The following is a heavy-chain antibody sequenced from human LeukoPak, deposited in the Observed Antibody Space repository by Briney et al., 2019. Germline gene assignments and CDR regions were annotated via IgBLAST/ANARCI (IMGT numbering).Heavy chain of an antibody. V-gene: IGHV3-23*01. CDR1: AFIFSGHW. Sequence: GGSLRLSCEGSAFIFSGHWMNWVRQAPGRGLEWVSSVDGGGGGTYYADSVKGRFTISRDNSKDTLYLQMNGLRAEDTAVYFCAKQSAGSAAWYSLHYDFWGQGTLVTVSS. CDR2: VDGGGGGT. D-gene: IGHD6-13*01. J-gene: IGHJ4*02. CDR3: AKQSAGSAAWYSLHYDF.